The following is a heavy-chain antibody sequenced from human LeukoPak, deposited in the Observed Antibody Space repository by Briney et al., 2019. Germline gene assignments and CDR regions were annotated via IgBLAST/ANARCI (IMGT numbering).Heavy chain of an antibody. J-gene: IGHJ6*03. V-gene: IGHV3-23*01. D-gene: IGHD3-16*01. Sequence: GGSLILSCAASGFTFSSYGMSWVRQAPGKGLEWVSAISGSGGSTYYADSVKGRFTISRDNSKNTLYLQMNSLRAEDTAVYYCAKVLIYYYYMDVWGKGTTVTVSS. CDR1: GFTFSSYG. CDR3: AKVLIYYYYMDV. CDR2: ISGSGGST.